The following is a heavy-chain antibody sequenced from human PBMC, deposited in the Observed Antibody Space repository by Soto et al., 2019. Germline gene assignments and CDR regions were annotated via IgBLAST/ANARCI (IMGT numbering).Heavy chain of an antibody. CDR2: ISHSGST. D-gene: IGHD6-19*01. J-gene: IGHJ4*02. CDR3: ARGGLLPDY. V-gene: IGHV4-30-2*01. Sequence: QLQLQESGSGLVKPSQTLSLTCAVSGGSISSGGYSWSWIRQPPGKGLEWIGYISHSGSTYYNPSIESRVTISVDRSKNQFSLKLSSVTAADPAVYYCARGGLLPDYWGQGTLVTVSS. CDR1: GGSISSGGYS.